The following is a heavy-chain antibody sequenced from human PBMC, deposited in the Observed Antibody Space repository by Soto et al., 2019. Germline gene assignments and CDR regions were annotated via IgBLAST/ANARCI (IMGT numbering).Heavy chain of an antibody. J-gene: IGHJ5*02. CDR3: ARGRGWNGRSYSSSWYGWHNWFDP. Sequence: PSETLSLTCAVYGGSFSGYYWSWIRQPPGKGLEWIGEINHSGSTNYNPSLKSRVTISVDTSKNQFSLKLSSVTAADTAVYYCARGRGWNGRSYSSSWYGWHNWFDPWGQGTLVTVSS. CDR2: INHSGST. CDR1: GGSFSGYY. V-gene: IGHV4-34*01. D-gene: IGHD6-13*01.